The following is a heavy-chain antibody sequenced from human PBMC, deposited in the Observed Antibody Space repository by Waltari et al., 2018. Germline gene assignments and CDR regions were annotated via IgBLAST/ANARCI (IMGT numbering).Heavy chain of an antibody. Sequence: QVQLQESGPGLVKPSQTLSLTCTVSGGPISSGSYYWSWIRQPAGKGLEWIGYIYTSGSTNYNPSLKSRVTISVDTSKNQFSLKLSSVTAADTAVYYCARLIAAAGRVYGMDVWGQGTTVTVSS. CDR3: ARLIAAAGRVYGMDV. CDR2: IYTSGST. V-gene: IGHV4-61*09. CDR1: GGPISSGSYY. D-gene: IGHD6-13*01. J-gene: IGHJ6*02.